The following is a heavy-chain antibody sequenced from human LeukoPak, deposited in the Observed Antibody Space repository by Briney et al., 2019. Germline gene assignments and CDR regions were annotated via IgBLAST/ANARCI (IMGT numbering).Heavy chain of an antibody. J-gene: IGHJ4*02. CDR2: NGTSSDSI. CDR1: GFTVSNNY. D-gene: IGHD1-1*01. Sequence: GESLRLSCAASGFTVSNNYMGWVRQAPGKGLEWVSSNGTSSDSIYYADSVKGRFTISRDNAKNSLYLQMNSLRVEDTAVYYCAREERQGFDYWGQGTLVTVSS. CDR3: AREERQGFDY. V-gene: IGHV3-21*01.